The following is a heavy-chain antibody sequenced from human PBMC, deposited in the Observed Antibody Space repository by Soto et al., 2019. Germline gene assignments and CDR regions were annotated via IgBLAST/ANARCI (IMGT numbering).Heavy chain of an antibody. V-gene: IGHV4-61*03. J-gene: IGHJ4*02. CDR1: GGSVSSDFYN. Sequence: QVQLRESGPGLVKPSETLSLTCSVSGGSVSSDFYNWRWIRQPPGKGLEWVGDISHSGSTNYNPSLKSRPTTSVDTSSNHFSLKVTSVTAADTAVYYCGRVKRETFQKKNDYWGQGILVIVSS. CDR3: GRVKRETFQKKNDY. CDR2: ISHSGST.